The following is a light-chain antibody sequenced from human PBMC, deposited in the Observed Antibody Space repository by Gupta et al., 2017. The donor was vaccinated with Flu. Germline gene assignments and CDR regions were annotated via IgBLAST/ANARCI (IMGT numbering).Light chain of an antibody. CDR1: HSVSSN. CDR3: QQYNNWPPVT. CDR2: GAS. Sequence: EIVMTQSPATLSVSPGERATLSCRASHSVSSNLAWYQQKPGQAPRLLIYGASTRAPGIPARFSGSGSGTEFTLTISSLQSEDFAVYYCQQYNNWPPVTFAQGTTVEIK. J-gene: IGKJ1*01. V-gene: IGKV3-15*01.